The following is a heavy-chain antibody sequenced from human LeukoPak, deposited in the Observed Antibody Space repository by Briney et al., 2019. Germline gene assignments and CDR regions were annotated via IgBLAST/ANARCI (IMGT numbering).Heavy chain of an antibody. CDR2: ISGSDGST. D-gene: IGHD6-19*01. V-gene: IGHV3-23*01. CDR3: AKDPTSVVAGLYFDY. Sequence: PGGSLRLSCAASGFTFSSYAMSWVRQAPGKGLEWVSGISGSDGSTNYADSVKGRFTISRENSKNTLYLQMNSLRAEDTAVYYCAKDPTSVVAGLYFDYWGQGTLVTVSS. CDR1: GFTFSSYA. J-gene: IGHJ4*02.